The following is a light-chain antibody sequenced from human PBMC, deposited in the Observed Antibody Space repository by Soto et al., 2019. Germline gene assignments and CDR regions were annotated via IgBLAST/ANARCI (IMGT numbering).Light chain of an antibody. Sequence: EIVLTQSPGTLSLSPGERATLSCRASQSVSNNYLAWYQQKPGQAPRLLIYGASNRATGIPDRFSGSGSGTAFTLTISRLEPEDFAVYYCHQYGTSPYTFGQGTKLEIK. V-gene: IGKV3-20*01. CDR3: HQYGTSPYT. CDR1: QSVSNNY. CDR2: GAS. J-gene: IGKJ2*01.